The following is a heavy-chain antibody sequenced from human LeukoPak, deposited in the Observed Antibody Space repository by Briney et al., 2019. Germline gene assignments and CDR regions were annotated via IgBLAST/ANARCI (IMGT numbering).Heavy chain of an antibody. V-gene: IGHV3-33*06. J-gene: IGHJ6*02. CDR3: AKRLKSYYGMDV. CDR1: GFTFSSYG. D-gene: IGHD3-16*01. Sequence: GGSLRLSCAASGFTFSSYGMHWVRQAPGKGLEWVAVIWYDGSNKYYADSVKGRFTISRDNSKNTLYLQMNSLRAEDTAVYYCAKRLKSYYGMDVWGQGTTVTVSS. CDR2: IWYDGSNK.